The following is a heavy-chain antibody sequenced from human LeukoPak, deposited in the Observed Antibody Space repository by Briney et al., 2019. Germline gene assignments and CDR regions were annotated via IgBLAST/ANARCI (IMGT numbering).Heavy chain of an antibody. CDR3: ARNKDSYGSHFDY. J-gene: IGHJ4*02. Sequence: SETLSLTCTVSGGSISSYYWSWIRQPPGKGLEWIGYIYYSGSTNYNPSLKSRVTISVDTSKNQFSLKLSSVTAAYTAVYYCARNKDSYGSHFDYWGQGTLVTVSS. D-gene: IGHD5-18*01. V-gene: IGHV4-59*01. CDR2: IYYSGST. CDR1: GGSISSYY.